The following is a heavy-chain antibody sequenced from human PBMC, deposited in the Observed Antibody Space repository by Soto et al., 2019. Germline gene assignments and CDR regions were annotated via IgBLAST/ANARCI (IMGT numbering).Heavy chain of an antibody. J-gene: IGHJ6*02. CDR3: ARGSDILTGYYNYYYYGMDV. CDR1: GGSISSYY. D-gene: IGHD3-9*01. V-gene: IGHV4-59*01. Sequence: SETLSLTCTVSGGSISSYYWSWIRQPPGKGLEWIGYIYYSGSTNYNPSLKSRVTISVDTSKNQFSLKLSSVTAADTAVYYCARGSDILTGYYNYYYYGMDVWSQGTTVTVSS. CDR2: IYYSGST.